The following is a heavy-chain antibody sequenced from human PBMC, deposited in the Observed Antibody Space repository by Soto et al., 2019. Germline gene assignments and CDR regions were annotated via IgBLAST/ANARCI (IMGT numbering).Heavy chain of an antibody. CDR2: INAGNGNT. CDR1: QYTFTSYS. J-gene: IGHJ5*02. CDR3: AGSGSYYPDNWFDP. V-gene: IGHV1-3*01. Sequence: ASVKVSFKSSQYTFTSYSRHWVRQAPGQRLEWMGWINAGNGNTNYSQKLQGRVTIPRDTSASTSYMELSSLRSEDTAVYYCAGSGSYYPDNWFDPWGQALLVNVSS. D-gene: IGHD3-10*01.